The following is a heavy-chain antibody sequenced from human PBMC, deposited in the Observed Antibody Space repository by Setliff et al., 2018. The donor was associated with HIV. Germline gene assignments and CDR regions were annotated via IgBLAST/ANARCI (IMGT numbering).Heavy chain of an antibody. J-gene: IGHJ3*02. D-gene: IGHD3-22*01. V-gene: IGHV3-13*01. CDR2: IGTAGDT. CDR3: ARTAYYRDSSGYYSVAFDM. CDR1: GFTFVNHD. Sequence: PGWSLRLSCAASGFTFVNHDIEWVRQAPGKGLEWVSHIGTAGDTYYLDSVKGRFTISREDARNSGYLQMNSLRDDDTAVYFCARTAYYRDSSGYYSVAFDMWGPGTMVTVSS.